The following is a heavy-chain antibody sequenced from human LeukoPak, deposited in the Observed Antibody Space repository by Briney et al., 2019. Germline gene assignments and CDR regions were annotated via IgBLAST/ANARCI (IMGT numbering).Heavy chain of an antibody. CDR2: INQDGSEK. CDR1: GFTYSTYW. CDR3: ARNAPFDY. Sequence: AGGSLRLSCAASGFTYSTYWMSWVRRAPGKGLEWVANINQDGSEKYYVDSVRGRFTISRDNAKNSLYLQMNSLRGEDTAVYYCARNAPFDYWGQGTLVTVSS. J-gene: IGHJ4*02. V-gene: IGHV3-7*01.